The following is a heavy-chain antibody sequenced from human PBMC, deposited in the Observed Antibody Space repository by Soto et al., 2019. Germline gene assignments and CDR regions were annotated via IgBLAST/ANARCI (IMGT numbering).Heavy chain of an antibody. V-gene: IGHV1-69*01. D-gene: IGHD5-18*01. Sequence: QVQLVQSGPEVKKPGSSVKVSCKASGDTFNSYVITWLRQSHGQGLEWLGGIITAFGTTSYAQNFQDRLTITADEAATTDHMELSSLTSDDTAMYYCTRSYGYTFGGSLDNWGQGTLVTVSS. CDR2: IITAFGTT. CDR3: TRSYGYTFGGSLDN. CDR1: GDTFNSYV. J-gene: IGHJ4*02.